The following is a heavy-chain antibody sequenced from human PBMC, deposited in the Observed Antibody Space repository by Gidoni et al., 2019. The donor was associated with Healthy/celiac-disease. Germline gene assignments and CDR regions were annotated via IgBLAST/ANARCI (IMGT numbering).Heavy chain of an antibody. CDR1: GGSFTGYY. CDR2: INHSVST. D-gene: IGHD3-10*01. CDR3: SRGPNQVRGVITQRFDY. Sequence: QVQLQQWGAGLLKPSETLSLTCAVYGGSFTGYYWRWIRHPTGKGLEWIGEINHSVSTNYNPSLKSRVTISVDTSKIQFSLKLSSVTAADTAGYYCSRGPNQVRGVITQRFDYWGQGTLVTVSS. J-gene: IGHJ4*02. V-gene: IGHV4-34*01.